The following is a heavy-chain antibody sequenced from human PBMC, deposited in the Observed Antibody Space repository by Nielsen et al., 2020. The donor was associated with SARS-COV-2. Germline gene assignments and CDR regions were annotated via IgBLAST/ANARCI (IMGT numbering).Heavy chain of an antibody. CDR2: IYSTGHT. CDR3: ARSTTDLYYYMDV. Sequence: SETLSLTCTVSGDSISSGGYYWSWIRQPPGQGLEWIGYIYSTGHTFYNPSLSSRVTISIDTSQNQFSLRVTSVGAADAAVYFCARSTTDLYYYMDVWGEGTTVTVSS. CDR1: GDSISSGGYY. D-gene: IGHD2/OR15-2a*01. J-gene: IGHJ6*03. V-gene: IGHV4-30-4*01.